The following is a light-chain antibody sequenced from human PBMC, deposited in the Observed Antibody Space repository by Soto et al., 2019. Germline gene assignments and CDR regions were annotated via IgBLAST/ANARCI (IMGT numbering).Light chain of an antibody. CDR2: GAS. V-gene: IGKV3-20*01. Sequence: EIVLTQSPGTLSLSPGERATVSCRASQSVSNNYLAWYQQKPGQAPRLLMYGASNRATGIPHRFSGSGSGTDFTLTISSLEPEDFAVYFCHQYGASPETFGQGTKVDIK. CDR1: QSVSNNY. CDR3: HQYGASPET. J-gene: IGKJ1*01.